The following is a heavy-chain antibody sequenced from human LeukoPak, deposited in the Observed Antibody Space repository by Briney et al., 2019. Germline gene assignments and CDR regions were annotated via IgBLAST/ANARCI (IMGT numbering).Heavy chain of an antibody. CDR2: ISPNSGGT. V-gene: IGHV1-2*06. J-gene: IGHJ3*02. CDR1: GYTFTGYY. CDR3: ARTAATVTPRLDAFDI. D-gene: IGHD4-17*01. Sequence: GASVKVSCKASGYTFTGYYMHWVRQAPGQGLEWMGRISPNSGGTNYAQKFQGRVTMTRDTSISTAYMELSRLRSDDTAVYYCARTAATVTPRLDAFDIWGQGTMVTVSS.